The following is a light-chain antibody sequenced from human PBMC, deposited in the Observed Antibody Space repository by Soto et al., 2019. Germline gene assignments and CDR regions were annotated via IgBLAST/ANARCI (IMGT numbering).Light chain of an antibody. J-gene: IGKJ2*01. CDR2: KAS. V-gene: IGKV1-5*03. CDR1: QSITTS. Sequence: DIQLTQSPSTLSASVGDRVTITCRASQSITTSLAWYQQKPGKAPKVQIYKASTLQTGVPSRFSGSRSGTEFTLTIDSLQPDDFAPYHCQPYNSYPYTFGQGPKLEIK. CDR3: QPYNSYPYT.